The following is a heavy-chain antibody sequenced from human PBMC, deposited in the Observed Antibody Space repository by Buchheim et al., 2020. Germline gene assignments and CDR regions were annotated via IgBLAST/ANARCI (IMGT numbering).Heavy chain of an antibody. V-gene: IGHV3-30*04. J-gene: IGHJ6*02. D-gene: IGHD2-15*01. CDR1: GFTFSSYA. Sequence: VQLVESGGGLVQPGGSLRLSCAASGFTFSSYAMHWVRQAPGKGLEWVAVISYDGSNKYYADSVKGRFTISRDNSKNTLYLQMNSLRAEDTAVYYCARDLCSGGSCYPPYYYYGMDVWGQGTT. CDR3: ARDLCSGGSCYPPYYYYGMDV. CDR2: ISYDGSNK.